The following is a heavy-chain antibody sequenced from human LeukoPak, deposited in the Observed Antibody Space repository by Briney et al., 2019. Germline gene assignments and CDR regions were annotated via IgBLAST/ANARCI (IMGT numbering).Heavy chain of an antibody. CDR3: ERQNSVAGTLDY. V-gene: IGHV4-59*08. CDR2: IYYSGST. Sequence: SETLSLTCTVSGGSISRYYCSWIRQPPGKGLEWIGYIYYSGSTNYNPSLRSRVTISVDTSKNQFSLKLSSVTAADTAVYYCERQNSVAGTLDYWGQGTLVTVSS. J-gene: IGHJ4*02. D-gene: IGHD6-19*01. CDR1: GGSISRYY.